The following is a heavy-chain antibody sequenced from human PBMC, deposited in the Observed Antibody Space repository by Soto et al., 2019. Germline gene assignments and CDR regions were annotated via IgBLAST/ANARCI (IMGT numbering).Heavy chain of an antibody. J-gene: IGHJ5*02. Sequence: SETLSLTCTVSGASMNSYHWSWIRQPAGKGLVWIGHIHSSGSTNYNPSLKSRVTMSVDTSKNQFSLRLMSLTAADTAVYYCARDQGVAAAGITWFDPWGQGSLVTVSS. D-gene: IGHD6-13*01. CDR3: ARDQGVAAAGITWFDP. CDR1: GASMNSYH. V-gene: IGHV4-4*07. CDR2: IHSSGST.